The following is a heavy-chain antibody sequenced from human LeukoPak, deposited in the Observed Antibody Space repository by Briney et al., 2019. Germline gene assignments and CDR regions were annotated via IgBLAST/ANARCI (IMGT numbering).Heavy chain of an antibody. CDR3: ANRGYYGDYGTVDY. CDR2: ISGSGGST. J-gene: IGHJ4*02. D-gene: IGHD4-17*01. CDR1: GFTFSSYA. V-gene: IGHV3-23*01. Sequence: PAGGSLRLSCAASGFTFSSYAMSWVRQAPGKGLEWVSAISGSGGSTHYADSVKGRFTISRDNSKNTLYLQMNSLRAEDTAVYYCANRGYYGDYGTVDYWGQGTLVTVSS.